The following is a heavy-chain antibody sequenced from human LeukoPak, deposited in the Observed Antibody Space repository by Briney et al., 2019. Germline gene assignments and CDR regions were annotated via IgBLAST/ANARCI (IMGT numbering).Heavy chain of an antibody. D-gene: IGHD2-2*01. CDR1: GFTFSDYY. J-gene: IGHJ6*03. CDR3: ARASRYCSSTSCYLFDYYYYYMDV. CDR2: SSSSGSTI. Sequence: PGGSLRLSCAASGFTFSDYYMSWIRQAPGTGLEWVSYSSSSGSTIYYADSVKGRFTISRDNAKNSLYLQMNSLRAEDTAVYYCARASRYCSSTSCYLFDYYYYYMDVWGKGTTVTVSS. V-gene: IGHV3-11*04.